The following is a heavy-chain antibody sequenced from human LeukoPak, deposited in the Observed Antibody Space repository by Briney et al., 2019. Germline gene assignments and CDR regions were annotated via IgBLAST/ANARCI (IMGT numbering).Heavy chain of an antibody. Sequence: GGPLRLSGEASGFNFRKYARIGFGQAQGKGPDWVSGITASGGGPSSADSVKGRFSISRDNSKDTLYLQMNSLRAEDTAAYYCAKDGRSSAPHWGQGTLVTVSS. V-gene: IGHV3-23*01. J-gene: IGHJ4*02. CDR1: GFNFRKYA. D-gene: IGHD6-6*01. CDR2: ITASGGGP. CDR3: AKDGRSSAPH.